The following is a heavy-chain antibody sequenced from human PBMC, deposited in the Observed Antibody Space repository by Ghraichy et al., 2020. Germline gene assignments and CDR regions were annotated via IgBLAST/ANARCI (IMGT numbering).Heavy chain of an antibody. CDR1: GFTFTDAY. Sequence: GGSLRLSCVASGFTFTDAYMSWVRQAPGKGLEWVGRIKRNTDGGTTDYAAPVKGRFTISRDTTDNTLYLQMNSLKTEDTAKYYCTTDYQKGKDGRTIAGIVSSPAYFYFYGMDVWRQWSTFTVSS. V-gene: IGHV3-15*01. CDR3: TTDYQKGKDGRTIAGIVSSPAYFYFYGMDV. J-gene: IGHJ6*02. CDR2: IKRNTDGGTT. D-gene: IGHD2-21*01.